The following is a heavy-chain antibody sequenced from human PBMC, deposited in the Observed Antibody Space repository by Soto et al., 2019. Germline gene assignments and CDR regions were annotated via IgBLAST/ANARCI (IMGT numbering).Heavy chain of an antibody. CDR3: AKDLAYDFWSGPIYYYYGMDV. J-gene: IGHJ6*02. V-gene: IGHV3-30*18. CDR2: ISYDGSNK. Sequence: GGSLRLSCAASGFTFSSYGMHWVRQAPGKGLEWVAVISYDGSNKYYADSVKGRFTISRDNSKNTLYLQMNSLRAEDTAVYYCAKDLAYDFWSGPIYYYYGMDVWGQGTTVTVSS. CDR1: GFTFSSYG. D-gene: IGHD3-3*01.